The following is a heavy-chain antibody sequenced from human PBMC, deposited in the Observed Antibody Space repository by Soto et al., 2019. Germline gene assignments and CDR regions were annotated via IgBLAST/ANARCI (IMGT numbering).Heavy chain of an antibody. CDR2: IIPLFGTV. J-gene: IGHJ5*02. Sequence: QVQLVQSGAEVKKPGSSVKVSCKASGGTFSSYAINWVRQAPGRGLEWMGGIIPLFGTVNYAQKFQGRVTFTADEATNTADRELSSLRSADTAVYHCARADIAVAYRSCFDPWGKGTVFIVSS. CDR1: GGTFSSYA. CDR3: ARADIAVAYRSCFDP. V-gene: IGHV1-69*12. D-gene: IGHD6-19*01.